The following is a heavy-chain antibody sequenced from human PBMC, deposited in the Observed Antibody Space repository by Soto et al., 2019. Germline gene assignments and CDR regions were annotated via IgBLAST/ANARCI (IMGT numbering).Heavy chain of an antibody. Sequence: GGSLRLSCAASGFTFSSYGMHWVRQAPGKGLEWVAVISYDGSNKYYADSVKGRFTISRDNSKNTLYLQMNSLRAEDTAVYYCAKGPTGASGYYYGVDYWGQGTLVTVSS. D-gene: IGHD3-22*01. CDR2: ISYDGSNK. V-gene: IGHV3-30*18. J-gene: IGHJ4*02. CDR1: GFTFSSYG. CDR3: AKGPTGASGYYYGVDY.